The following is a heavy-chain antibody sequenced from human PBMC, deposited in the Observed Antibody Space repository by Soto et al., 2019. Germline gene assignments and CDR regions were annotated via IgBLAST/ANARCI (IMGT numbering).Heavy chain of an antibody. CDR1: GFTFTSYS. CDR3: ARGRMTTVTGTAYRGMDV. D-gene: IGHD4-4*01. V-gene: IGHV3-30-3*01. CDR2: MSYDGSSG. J-gene: IGHJ6*02. Sequence: GGSLRLSCAASGFTFTSYSMHWVRQAPGKGLEWVALMSYDGSSGYYPDSVKGRFTISRDNSKNTVYLQVNGLRAEDTAVYYSARGRMTTVTGTAYRGMDVWGQGTTVTVSS.